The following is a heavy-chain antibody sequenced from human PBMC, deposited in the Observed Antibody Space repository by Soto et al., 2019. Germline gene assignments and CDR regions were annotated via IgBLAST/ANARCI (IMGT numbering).Heavy chain of an antibody. Sequence: QITLKESGPTLVKPTQTLTLTCTVSGFSLSTRAVGVGWIRQPPGKALEWLALIYLDDSKTYMPSLESRLNITKATPKIHVALTFTYMDPEATATYYCAHAFGGKFLDWGQGTLVTVSS. CDR2: IYLDDSK. CDR3: AHAFGGKFLD. J-gene: IGHJ1*01. CDR1: GFSLSTRAVG. D-gene: IGHD1-26*01. V-gene: IGHV2-5*02.